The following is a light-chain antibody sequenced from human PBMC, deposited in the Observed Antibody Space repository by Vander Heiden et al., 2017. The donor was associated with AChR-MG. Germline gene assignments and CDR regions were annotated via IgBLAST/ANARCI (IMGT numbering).Light chain of an antibody. J-gene: IGLJ3*02. V-gene: IGLV3-1*01. CDR1: NLGDKY. Sequence: SYKLTQPPSVSVSPGQTATITCPGDNLGDKYVSWYQQKPGQPPLLVIYQKDKRPSGIPERFSGSNSGNTATLTISGTQSVDEADFFCQAWDSRSNWVCGGGTKLTVL. CDR2: QKD. CDR3: QAWDSRSNWV.